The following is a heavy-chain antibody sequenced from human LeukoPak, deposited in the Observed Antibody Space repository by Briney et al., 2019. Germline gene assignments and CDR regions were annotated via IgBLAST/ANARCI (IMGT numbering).Heavy chain of an antibody. CDR2: IKYDGDEE. Sequence: GGSLRLSCAASRFTFSDYWMSWMRQAPGKGLEWVANIKYDGDEEYYVDSVKGRFTISRDNAKNSLYLQLNSLRVEDTAVYYCKSGGAAPGSFDNWGQGTLVTVSP. D-gene: IGHD6-13*01. V-gene: IGHV3-7*01. CDR3: KSGGAAPGSFDN. CDR1: RFTFSDYW. J-gene: IGHJ4*02.